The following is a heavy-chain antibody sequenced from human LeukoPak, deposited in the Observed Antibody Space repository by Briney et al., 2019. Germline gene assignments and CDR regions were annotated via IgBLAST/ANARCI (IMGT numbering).Heavy chain of an antibody. CDR3: ARGLYYDSSGYEPLDY. Sequence: GGSLRLSCAASGFTFSSYSMNWVRQAPGKGLEWVSSISSSSSYIYYADSVKGRFTISRDNAKNSLYLQMNSLKAEDTAVYYCARGLYYDSSGYEPLDYWGQGTLVTVSS. V-gene: IGHV3-21*01. CDR2: ISSSSSYI. CDR1: GFTFSSYS. J-gene: IGHJ4*02. D-gene: IGHD3-22*01.